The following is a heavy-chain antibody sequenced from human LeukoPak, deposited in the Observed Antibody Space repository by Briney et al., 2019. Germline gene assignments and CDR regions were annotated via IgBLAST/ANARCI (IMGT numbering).Heavy chain of an antibody. Sequence: GGSLRLSCAASGFTFSSYWMSWVRQAPGKGLEWVANIKQDGSEKYYVDSVKGRFTISRDNAKNSLYLQMNSLRAEDTAVYYCARAYSGSYYPDAFDIWGQGTMVTVSS. CDR3: ARAYSGSYYPDAFDI. J-gene: IGHJ3*02. V-gene: IGHV3-7*01. CDR1: GFTFSSYW. D-gene: IGHD1-26*01. CDR2: IKQDGSEK.